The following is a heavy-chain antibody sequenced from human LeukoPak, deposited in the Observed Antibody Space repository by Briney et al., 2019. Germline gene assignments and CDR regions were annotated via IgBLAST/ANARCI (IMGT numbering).Heavy chain of an antibody. V-gene: IGHV3-23*01. CDR2: ISDSGDGT. CDR3: AKDLYISSVSCAYDY. J-gene: IGHJ4*02. CDR1: GFTFRSYA. D-gene: IGHD2-2*01. Sequence: PGGSLRLSCAGSGFTFRSYAMSWVRQSPVKGLEWVSAISDSGDGTYYADSVKGRFTISRDNSKNTLYLQMNSLRAEDTAVYYCAKDLYISSVSCAYDYWGQGTLVTVSS.